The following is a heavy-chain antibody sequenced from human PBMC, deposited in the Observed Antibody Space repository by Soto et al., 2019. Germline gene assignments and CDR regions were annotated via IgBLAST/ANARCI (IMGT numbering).Heavy chain of an antibody. Sequence: EVQLLESGGGLVQPGGSLRLSCAASGFAFSSYAMSWVRQAPGEGLGWVSAISGSGGSTYYADSVKGRFTISRDNSKSTLFLQMNSLRAEDTAVYYCAKDILSGTYIRYGMDVWGQGTTVTVSS. CDR2: ISGSGGST. V-gene: IGHV3-23*01. D-gene: IGHD1-26*01. J-gene: IGHJ6*02. CDR1: GFAFSSYA. CDR3: AKDILSGTYIRYGMDV.